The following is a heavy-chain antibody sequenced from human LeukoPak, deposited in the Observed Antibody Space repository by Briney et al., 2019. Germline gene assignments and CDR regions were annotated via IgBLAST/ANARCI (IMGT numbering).Heavy chain of an antibody. CDR1: GYTFTSYG. CDR2: INPSGGST. Sequence: ASVKVSCKASGYTFTSYGISWVRQAPGQGLEWMGIINPSGGSTSYAQKFQGRVTMTRDMSTSTVYMELSSLRSEDTAVYYCATSLEWLSLFDPWGQGTLVTVSS. D-gene: IGHD3-3*01. CDR3: ATSLEWLSLFDP. J-gene: IGHJ5*02. V-gene: IGHV1-46*01.